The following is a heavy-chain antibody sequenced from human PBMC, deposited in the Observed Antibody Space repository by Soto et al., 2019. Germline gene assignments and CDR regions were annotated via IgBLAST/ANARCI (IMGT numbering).Heavy chain of an antibody. Sequence: ASVKVSCKASGYTFTSYGISWVRQAPGQGLEWMGWISAYNGNTNYAQKLQGRVTMTTDTSTSTAYMELRSLGSDDTAVYYCARDGQRGYYYDSSGFLADWFDPWGQGTLVTVSS. D-gene: IGHD3-22*01. CDR3: ARDGQRGYYYDSSGFLADWFDP. V-gene: IGHV1-18*04. J-gene: IGHJ5*02. CDR2: ISAYNGNT. CDR1: GYTFTSYG.